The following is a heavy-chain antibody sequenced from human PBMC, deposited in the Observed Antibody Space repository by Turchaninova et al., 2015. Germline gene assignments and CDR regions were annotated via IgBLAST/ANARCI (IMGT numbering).Heavy chain of an antibody. D-gene: IGHD5-12*01. CDR3: AKSTALRLPFDY. Sequence: EVQLVPSGTEVMLKNLLEPLKSPGTVSGHKFASYWIHWGRQMPGKGLEWIGIIYPGDSDTRYSPHFQGQVTISADKSISTADLQWSSLKASDTAMYYCAKSTALRLPFDYWGQGTLVTVSS. V-gene: IGHV5-51*03. CDR2: IYPGDSDT. CDR1: GHKFASYW. J-gene: IGHJ4*02.